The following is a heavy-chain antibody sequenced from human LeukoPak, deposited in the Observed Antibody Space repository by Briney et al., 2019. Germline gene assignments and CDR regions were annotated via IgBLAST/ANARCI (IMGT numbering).Heavy chain of an antibody. CDR1: GGSFSGYY. CDR3: ARGIVVVPAADSYGMDV. D-gene: IGHD2-2*01. J-gene: IGHJ6*02. CDR2: INHSGST. Sequence: SETLSLTCAVYGGSFSGYYWSWIRQPPGKGLEWIGEINHSGSTNYNPSLKSRVTISVDTPKNQFSLKLSSVTAADTAVYYCARGIVVVPAADSYGMDVWGQGTTVTVSS. V-gene: IGHV4-34*01.